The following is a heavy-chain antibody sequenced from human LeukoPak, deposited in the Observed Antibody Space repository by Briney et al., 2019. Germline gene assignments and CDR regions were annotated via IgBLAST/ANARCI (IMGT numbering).Heavy chain of an antibody. CDR1: GGSISSGGYS. CDR3: ARGYDILTRRSYAFDI. J-gene: IGHJ3*02. V-gene: IGHV4-30-2*01. D-gene: IGHD3-9*01. CDR2: IYHSGST. Sequence: SETLSLTCAVSGGSISSGGYSGRWIRQPPGKGLEWIGYIYHSGSTYYNPSLKSRVTISVDRSKNQFSLKLSSVTAADTAVYYCARGYDILTRRSYAFDIWGQGTMVTVSS.